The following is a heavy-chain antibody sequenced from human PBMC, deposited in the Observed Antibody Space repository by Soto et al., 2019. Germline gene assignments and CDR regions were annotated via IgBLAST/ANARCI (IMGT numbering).Heavy chain of an antibody. J-gene: IGHJ4*02. Sequence: GGSLRLSCAASGFTFTRYSMNWVRQAPGKVLEWVSSISSTTNYICYADSMKGRFTVSRDNAKNSVYLEMNSLSAEDTAVYYCARESEDLTSNFDYWGQGTLVTVSS. CDR3: ARESEDLTSNFDY. CDR2: ISSTTNYI. CDR1: GFTFTRYS. V-gene: IGHV3-21*01.